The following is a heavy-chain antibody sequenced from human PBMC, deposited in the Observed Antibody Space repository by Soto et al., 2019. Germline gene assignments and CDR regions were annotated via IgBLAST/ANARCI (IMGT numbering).Heavy chain of an antibody. Sequence: PSATLSLTCTVSVCSISRSSYYWGWIRPPPDKGLQWIGSIYYSGSTYYNPSLKSRVTISVDKSKNQFALKLSSVTAADTVVYYCAMPDFDEASGYLSPADSFGIWGHATRVTVS. D-gene: IGHD3-22*01. CDR3: AMPDFDEASGYLSPADSFGI. CDR1: VCSISRSSYY. CDR2: IYYSGST. V-gene: IGHV4-39*01. J-gene: IGHJ3*02.